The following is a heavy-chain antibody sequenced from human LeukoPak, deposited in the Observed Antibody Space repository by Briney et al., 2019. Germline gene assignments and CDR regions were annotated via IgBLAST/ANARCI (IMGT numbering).Heavy chain of an antibody. D-gene: IGHD1-7*01. CDR2: INTDGSST. Sequence: GGSLRLSCAASGFTFSSYWMHWVRQAPGKGLVWVLRINTDGSSTSYADSVKGRFTISRDNAKNTLYLQMNSLRAEDTAVYYCARDAPSNELELLRYWGQGTLVTVSS. CDR3: ARDAPSNELELLRY. V-gene: IGHV3-74*01. CDR1: GFTFSSYW. J-gene: IGHJ4*02.